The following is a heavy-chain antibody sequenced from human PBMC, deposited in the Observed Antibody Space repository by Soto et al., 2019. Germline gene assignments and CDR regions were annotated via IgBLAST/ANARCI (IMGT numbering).Heavy chain of an antibody. D-gene: IGHD3-3*01. CDR1: GGSISSSSYY. CDR2: IYYSGST. CDR3: ATTRNYDFWSGFRFDP. V-gene: IGHV4-39*01. J-gene: IGHJ5*02. Sequence: QLQLQESGPGLVKPSETLSLTCTVSGGSISSSSYYWGWIRQPPGKGLEWIGSIYYSGSTYYNPSIKSRVTISVDTSKNQFSLKLSSVTAADTAVYYCATTRNYDFWSGFRFDPWGQGTLVTVSS.